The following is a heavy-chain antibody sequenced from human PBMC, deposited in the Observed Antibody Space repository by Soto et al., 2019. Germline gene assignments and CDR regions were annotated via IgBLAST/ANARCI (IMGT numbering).Heavy chain of an antibody. D-gene: IGHD2-2*03. Sequence: SETLSLTCTVSGGSIDSSTYYWGWIRQPPGKGLEWIGSIFYNGNTFYNPSLKSRITISVDTSKNQFSLKLSSVTAADTAVYYCARVLGMDIVLVPAAKYWFDPWGQGTLVTVSS. CDR3: ARVLGMDIVLVPAAKYWFDP. CDR1: GGSIDSSTYY. J-gene: IGHJ5*02. CDR2: IFYNGNT. V-gene: IGHV4-39*01.